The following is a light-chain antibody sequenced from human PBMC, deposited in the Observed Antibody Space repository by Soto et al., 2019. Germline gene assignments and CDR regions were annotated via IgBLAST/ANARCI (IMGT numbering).Light chain of an antibody. V-gene: IGKV3-15*01. CDR3: QQYNNWPLT. CDR2: AAS. J-gene: IGKJ4*01. Sequence: EIVMTQSPATLSVSPGERAALSCRASQSVSSSLAWYQQKPGQAPRLLSYAASTRATGIPARFSGSGSGTEFTLTIGSLQSEDGAVYYCQQYNNWPLTFGGGTKVEIK. CDR1: QSVSSS.